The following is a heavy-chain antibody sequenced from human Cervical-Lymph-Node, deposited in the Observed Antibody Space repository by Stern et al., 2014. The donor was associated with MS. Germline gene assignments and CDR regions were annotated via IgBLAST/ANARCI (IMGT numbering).Heavy chain of an antibody. CDR3: ARRANTIFGVVILSPEGAFDI. Sequence: QVQLQESGPGLVKPSETLSLTCTVSGGSISSSSYYWGWIRQPPGKGLEWIGSIYYSGSTYYNPSLKSRVTLTVDTSKNQFYLQLSSGPAADTAVYYCARRANTIFGVVILSPEGAFDIWGQGTMVTVSS. CDR1: GGSISSSSYY. V-gene: IGHV4-39*01. CDR2: IYYSGST. J-gene: IGHJ3*02. D-gene: IGHD3-3*01.